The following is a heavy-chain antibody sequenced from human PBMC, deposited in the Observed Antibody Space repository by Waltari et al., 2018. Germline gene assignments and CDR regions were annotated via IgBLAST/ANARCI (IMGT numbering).Heavy chain of an antibody. J-gene: IGHJ4*02. V-gene: IGHV1-2*06. CDR2: INPNSGGT. Sequence: QVQLVQSGAEVKKPGASVKVSCNASGYTFTGYSMHWVRQAPGQGREWMGRINPNSGGTNYAQKFQGRVTMTRDTSISTAYMELSRLRYDDTAVYYCARVANKATIDYWGQGTLVTVSS. D-gene: IGHD5-12*01. CDR1: GYTFTGYS. CDR3: ARVANKATIDY.